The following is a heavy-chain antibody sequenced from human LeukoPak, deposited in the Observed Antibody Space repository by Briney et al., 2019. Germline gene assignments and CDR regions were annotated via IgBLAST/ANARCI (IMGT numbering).Heavy chain of an antibody. V-gene: IGHV3-30*04. J-gene: IGHJ4*02. Sequence: GGSLRLSCAASGFIFSSFAMHWVRQTPGKGLEWVAVISYDGSNKYYTDSVKGRFTVSRDNSKNTLYLQMNSLRPEDTSVYYCATERAGVVTLQYWGQGTLVTVSS. CDR3: ATERAGVVTLQY. CDR1: GFIFSSFA. D-gene: IGHD2-21*02. CDR2: ISYDGSNK.